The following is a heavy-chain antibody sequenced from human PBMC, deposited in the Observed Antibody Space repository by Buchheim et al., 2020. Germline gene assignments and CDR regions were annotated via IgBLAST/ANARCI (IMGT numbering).Heavy chain of an antibody. CDR1: GFTFSSYG. J-gene: IGHJ4*02. D-gene: IGHD5-18*01. CDR2: ISYDGSNK. CDR3: ASGSAMRVACYFDY. Sequence: QVQLVESGGGVVQPGRSLRLSCAASGFTFSSYGIHWVRQAPGKGLEWVAAISYDGSNKYYADSVKGRFTISRDNSKNTLYLQMNSLRAEDTAVYYCASGSAMRVACYFDYWGQGTL. V-gene: IGHV3-30*03.